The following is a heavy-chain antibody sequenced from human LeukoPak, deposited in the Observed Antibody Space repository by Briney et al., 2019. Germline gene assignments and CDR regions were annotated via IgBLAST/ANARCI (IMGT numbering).Heavy chain of an antibody. CDR1: GFTFSSYW. CDR2: IKQDGSEK. Sequence: GGSLRLSCAASGFTFSSYWMSWVRQAPGKGLEWVANIKQDGSEKYYVDSVKGRFTISRDNAKNSLYLQMNSLRAEDTAVYYCAKGTLTFGGVIVQPFDYWGQGTLVTVSS. D-gene: IGHD3-16*02. V-gene: IGHV3-7*03. CDR3: AKGTLTFGGVIVQPFDY. J-gene: IGHJ4*02.